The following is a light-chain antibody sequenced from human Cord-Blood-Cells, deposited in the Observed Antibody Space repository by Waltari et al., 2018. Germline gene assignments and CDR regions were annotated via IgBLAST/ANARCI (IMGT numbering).Light chain of an antibody. J-gene: IGLJ3*02. CDR3: AARDDSLNGPV. CDR2: SNN. CDR1: SSNIGRNT. Sequence: SVLTQPPSASGTPGQRVTISCSGRSSNIGRNTVNWYQQLPGTAPKPLIYSNNQRPSGVPDRFSGSKSRTSASLAIIGLQSEDEAYYYCAARDDSLNGPVFGGGTNLTVL. V-gene: IGLV1-44*01.